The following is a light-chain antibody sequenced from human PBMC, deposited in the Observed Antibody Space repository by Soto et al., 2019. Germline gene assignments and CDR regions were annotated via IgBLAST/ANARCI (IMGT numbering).Light chain of an antibody. CDR1: SSDVGAYNY. CDR2: DVA. Sequence: QSVLTQPRSVSGSPGQSVTISCTGTSSDVGAYNYVSWYQQHPGKAPELIIFDVARRPSGVPDRFSGSKSGNTASLTVSELQAEDEADYYCCSYAGSYTFVFGTGTKVTV. V-gene: IGLV2-11*01. J-gene: IGLJ1*01. CDR3: CSYAGSYTFV.